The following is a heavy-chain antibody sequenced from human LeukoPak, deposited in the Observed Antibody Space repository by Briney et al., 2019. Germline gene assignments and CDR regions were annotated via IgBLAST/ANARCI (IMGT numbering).Heavy chain of an antibody. CDR1: GYTFANYG. Sequence: ASVKVSCKASGYTFANYGISWVRQAPGQGLEWMGWISPYNGNTNYAQKLQGRVTMTTDTSTGTAYMELRSLRSDDTAVYYCARDRSGSGYYYYWGQGTLVPVSS. J-gene: IGHJ4*02. CDR3: ARDRSGSGYYYY. D-gene: IGHD3-22*01. V-gene: IGHV1-18*01. CDR2: ISPYNGNT.